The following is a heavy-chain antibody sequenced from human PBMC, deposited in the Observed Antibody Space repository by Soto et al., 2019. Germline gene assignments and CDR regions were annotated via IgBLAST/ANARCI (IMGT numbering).Heavy chain of an antibody. J-gene: IGHJ4*02. CDR3: ARDGYYYDSSGYYYYFDY. V-gene: IGHV1-69*12. CDR1: GGTFSSYA. D-gene: IGHD3-22*01. Sequence: QVQLVQSGAEVKKPGSSVKVSCKASGGTFSSYAISWVRQAPGQGLEWMGGIIPIFGTANYAQKFQRRVTITADESTSTAYMELSSLRSEDTAVYYCARDGYYYDSSGYYYYFDYWGQGTLVTVSS. CDR2: IIPIFGTA.